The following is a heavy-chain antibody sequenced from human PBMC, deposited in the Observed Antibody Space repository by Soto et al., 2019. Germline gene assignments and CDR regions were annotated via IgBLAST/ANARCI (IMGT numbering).Heavy chain of an antibody. V-gene: IGHV3-23*01. CDR1: GFTFSSYA. CDR3: AKDPHSGYVTDISYYFDY. Sequence: GGSLRLSCAASGFTFSSYAMSWVRQAPGKGLEWVSAISGSGGSTYYADSVKGRFTISRDNSKNTLYLQMNSLRAEDTAVYYCAKDPHSGYVTDISYYFDYWGQGTLVTVSS. J-gene: IGHJ4*02. CDR2: ISGSGGST. D-gene: IGHD5-12*01.